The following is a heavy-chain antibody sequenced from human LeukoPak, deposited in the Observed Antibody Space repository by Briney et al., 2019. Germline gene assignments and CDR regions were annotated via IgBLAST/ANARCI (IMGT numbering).Heavy chain of an antibody. J-gene: IGHJ3*02. Sequence: GGSLRLSCGASGFTVSTNYMSWVRQAPGKGLEWVSIIYSGGSTYYADSVKGRFTISRDNSKNTLYLQMNSLRAVDTAVYYCASYRYGSSFAFDIWGQGTMVTVSS. V-gene: IGHV3-66*01. CDR2: IYSGGST. CDR3: ASYRYGSSFAFDI. CDR1: GFTVSTNY. D-gene: IGHD6-6*01.